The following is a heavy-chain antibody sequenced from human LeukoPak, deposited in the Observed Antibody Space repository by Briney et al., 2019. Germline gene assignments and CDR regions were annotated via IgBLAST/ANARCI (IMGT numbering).Heavy chain of an antibody. Sequence: GGSLRLSCAASGFAFRNYWMHWVRQGPGKGLLWVSRINRDGRATSYADSVKGRFTISRDNAKNTLYLQMNSLRAEDTAVYYCARDPYDILTGPYFDYWGQGTLVTVSS. J-gene: IGHJ4*02. CDR1: GFAFRNYW. V-gene: IGHV3-74*01. CDR2: INRDGRAT. D-gene: IGHD3-9*01. CDR3: ARDPYDILTGPYFDY.